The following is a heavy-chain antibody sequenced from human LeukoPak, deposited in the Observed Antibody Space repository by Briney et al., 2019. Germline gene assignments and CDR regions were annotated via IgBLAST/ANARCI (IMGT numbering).Heavy chain of an antibody. CDR3: ATASLRRRRGFWSGSRYYYYMDV. D-gene: IGHD3-3*01. J-gene: IGHJ6*03. V-gene: IGHV1-24*01. CDR1: GYTLTELS. Sequence: ASVKVSCKVSGYTLTELSMHWVRQAPGKGLEWMGGFDPEDGETIYAQKFQGRVTMTEDTSTDTAYMELSSLRSEDTAVYYCATASLRRRRGFWSGSRYYYYMDVWGKGTTVTVSS. CDR2: FDPEDGET.